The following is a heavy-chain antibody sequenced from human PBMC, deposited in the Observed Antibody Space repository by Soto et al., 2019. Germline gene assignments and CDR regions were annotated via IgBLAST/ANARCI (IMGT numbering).Heavy chain of an antibody. CDR1: GFTFSSYG. Sequence: QGQLVESGGGVVQPGRSLRLSCAASGFTFSSYGMHWVRQAPGKGLEWVAVISYDGSNKYYADSVKGRFTISRDNSKNTLYLQMNSLRAEDTAVYYCAKDRAYAPIDYWGQGTLVTVSS. CDR2: ISYDGSNK. V-gene: IGHV3-30*18. D-gene: IGHD2-21*01. CDR3: AKDRAYAPIDY. J-gene: IGHJ4*02.